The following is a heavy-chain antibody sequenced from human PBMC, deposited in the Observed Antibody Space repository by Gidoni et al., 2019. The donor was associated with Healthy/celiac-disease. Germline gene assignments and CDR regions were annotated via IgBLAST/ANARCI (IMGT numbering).Heavy chain of an antibody. J-gene: IGHJ4*02. D-gene: IGHD6-13*01. V-gene: IGHV4-38-2*01. CDR2: IYHSGST. Sequence: QVQLQESGPGLVKPSETLSLTCAVSGYSISSGYYWGRIRQPPGKGLEWIGSIYHSGSTYYNPSLKSRVTISVDTSKNQFSLKLSSVTAADTAVYYCARSIAAAGAFDYWGQGTLVTVSS. CDR3: ARSIAAAGAFDY. CDR1: GYSISSGYY.